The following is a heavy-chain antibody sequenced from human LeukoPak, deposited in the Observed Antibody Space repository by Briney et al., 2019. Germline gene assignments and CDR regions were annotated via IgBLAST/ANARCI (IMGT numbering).Heavy chain of an antibody. J-gene: IGHJ4*02. CDR1: GFTFSSYG. Sequence: GGSLRLSCAASGFTFSSYGMHWVRQAPGKGLEWVAFIRYDGSNKYYADSVKGRFTISRDNSKNTLYLQMNSLRAEDTAVYYCAKEEQQLPRFDYWGQGTLVTVSS. V-gene: IGHV3-30*02. D-gene: IGHD6-13*01. CDR3: AKEEQQLPRFDY. CDR2: IRYDGSNK.